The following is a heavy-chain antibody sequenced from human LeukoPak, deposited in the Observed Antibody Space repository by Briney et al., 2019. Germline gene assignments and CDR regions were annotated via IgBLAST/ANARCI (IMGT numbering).Heavy chain of an antibody. V-gene: IGHV3-74*01. CDR2: INTDGSSP. CDR3: ARDTRRHYDFWSGKFYYFDY. Sequence: PGGSLRLSCAASGFTFSAYWMHWVRQAPGKGLVWVSRINTDGSSPTYAASVKGRFTISRDNAKNTLYLQMNSLTAEDTAVYYCARDTRRHYDFWSGKFYYFDYWGQGTLVTVSS. CDR1: GFTFSAYW. J-gene: IGHJ4*02. D-gene: IGHD3-3*01.